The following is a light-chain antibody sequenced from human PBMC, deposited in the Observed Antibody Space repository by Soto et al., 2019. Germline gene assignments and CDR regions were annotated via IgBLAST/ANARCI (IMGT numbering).Light chain of an antibody. J-gene: IGLJ1*01. CDR2: GVT. V-gene: IGLV2-14*01. Sequence: QSALTQPASVSGAPGQSITISCTGTSSDVGAYNFVSWYQQHPGTAPKLMIYGVTKRPSGVSNRFSGSKSGNTASLTISGLQPEDEADYYCNSYTRSSRYVFGTGTKLTVL. CDR3: NSYTRSSRYV. CDR1: SSDVGAYNF.